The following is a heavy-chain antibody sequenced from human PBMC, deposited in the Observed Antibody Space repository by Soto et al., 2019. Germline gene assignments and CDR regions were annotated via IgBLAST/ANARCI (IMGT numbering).Heavy chain of an antibody. CDR2: IYSGGTT. V-gene: IGHV3-66*01. Sequence: EVQLVESGGGLVQPGGSLRLSCAASGFTVSSNYMSCVRQAPGKGLEWVSVIYSGGTTYYADSVKGRFTISRDNSKNTLYLQMNSLRAEDTAVYYCARNGDSIRYRGWFDPWGQGTLVTVSS. CDR1: GFTVSSNY. CDR3: ARNGDSIRYRGWFDP. J-gene: IGHJ5*02. D-gene: IGHD3-22*01.